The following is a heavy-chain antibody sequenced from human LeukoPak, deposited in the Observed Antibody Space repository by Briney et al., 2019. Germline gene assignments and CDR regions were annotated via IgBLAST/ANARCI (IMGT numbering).Heavy chain of an antibody. D-gene: IGHD2-15*01. Sequence: ASEKVSRKASGYTFTRYAMHCVPEAPAQRLECMGWINAGKGNTKYSQKFQGRVPITRDTSGSTAYMELSSLRSEDTAVYYCARWPRSGSGGSLHFDHWRRGTLVSVSS. J-gene: IGHJ4*02. CDR3: ARWPRSGSGGSLHFDH. CDR2: INAGKGNT. CDR1: GYTFTRYA. V-gene: IGHV1-3*01.